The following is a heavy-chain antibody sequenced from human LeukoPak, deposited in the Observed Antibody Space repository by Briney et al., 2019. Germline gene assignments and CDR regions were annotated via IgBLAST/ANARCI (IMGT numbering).Heavy chain of an antibody. Sequence: GESLKISCQGSGYSFTSYWIAWVRQMPGKGLEWMGIIHPGDSDTRYSPSFRGQVTMSADKSITTAYLQWSSLKASDTAMYYCARRNSGDSSVDYWGQGTLVTVSA. CDR1: GYSFTSYW. D-gene: IGHD4-17*01. V-gene: IGHV5-51*01. J-gene: IGHJ4*02. CDR3: ARRNSGDSSVDY. CDR2: IHPGDSDT.